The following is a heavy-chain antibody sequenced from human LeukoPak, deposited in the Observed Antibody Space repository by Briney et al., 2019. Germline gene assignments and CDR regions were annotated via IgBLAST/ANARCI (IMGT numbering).Heavy chain of an antibody. CDR1: GGSISSGGYS. CDR3: ARGEGPYGSGYYFDY. J-gene: IGHJ4*02. D-gene: IGHD3-10*01. Sequence: PSQTLSLTCAVSGGSISSGGYSWSWIRQPPGKGLEWIGYIYHSGSTYYNPSLKSRVTISVDRSKNQFSLKLSSVTAADTAVYYCARGEGPYGSGYYFDYWGQGTLVTVSS. V-gene: IGHV4-30-2*01. CDR2: IYHSGST.